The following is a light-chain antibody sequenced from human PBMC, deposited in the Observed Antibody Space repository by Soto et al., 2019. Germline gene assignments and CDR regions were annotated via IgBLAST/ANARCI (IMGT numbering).Light chain of an antibody. CDR3: QQYNNWPSWT. CDR1: QSVNTN. CDR2: GAS. Sequence: EIELRHPPANLSVSPGERATLSFRASQSVNTNFAWYQKKPGQAPRLLIYGASTRATGIPARFSGSGSGTEFTLTISSLQSEDFAVYYCQQYNNWPSWTFGQGTKVDIK. V-gene: IGKV3-15*01. J-gene: IGKJ1*01.